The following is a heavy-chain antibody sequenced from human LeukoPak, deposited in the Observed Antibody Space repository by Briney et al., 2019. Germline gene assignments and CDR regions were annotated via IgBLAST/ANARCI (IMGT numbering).Heavy chain of an antibody. J-gene: IGHJ4*02. CDR2: IYSGDNT. CDR3: ASAPQAGSSWYGGFDY. D-gene: IGHD6-13*01. V-gene: IGHV3-53*01. CDR1: GFTVSSNY. Sequence: GGSLRLSCAASGFTVSSNYMSWVRQAPGEGLEWVSLIYSGDNTYYADSVKGRFTISRDNSKNTLYLQMNSLRADDTAIYYCASAPQAGSSWYGGFDYWGQGTLVTVSS.